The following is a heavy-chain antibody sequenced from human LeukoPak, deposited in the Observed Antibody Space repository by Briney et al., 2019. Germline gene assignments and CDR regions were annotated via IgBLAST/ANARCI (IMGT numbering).Heavy chain of an antibody. D-gene: IGHD3-22*01. J-gene: IGHJ3*02. CDR2: ITGSGGRT. V-gene: IGHV3-23*01. CDR3: AKGRSRYYYDSSGPDGFDI. CDR1: GFTFSSYV. Sequence: GGSLRLSCAGSGFTFSSYVMSWVRQAPGKGLEWVSGITGSGGRTYYADSVKGRFTVSRDNPRNTLHLQMSSLRAEDTAVYYCAKGRSRYYYDSSGPDGFDIWGQGTMVTVSS.